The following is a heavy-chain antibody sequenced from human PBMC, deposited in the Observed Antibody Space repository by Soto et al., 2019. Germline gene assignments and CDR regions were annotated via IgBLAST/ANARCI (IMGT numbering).Heavy chain of an antibody. CDR3: ARWEYSSSAPYYFDY. J-gene: IGHJ4*02. Sequence: GASVKVSCKASGYTSTSYAMHWVRQAPGQRLEWMGWINAGNGNTKYSQKFQGRVTITRDTSASTAYMELSSLRSEDTAVYYCARWEYSSSAPYYFDYWGQGTLVTVSS. CDR1: GYTSTSYA. V-gene: IGHV1-3*01. D-gene: IGHD6-6*01. CDR2: INAGNGNT.